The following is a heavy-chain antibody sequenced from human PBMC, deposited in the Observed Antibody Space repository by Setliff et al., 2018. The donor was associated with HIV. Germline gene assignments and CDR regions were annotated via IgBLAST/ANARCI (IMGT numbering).Heavy chain of an antibody. V-gene: IGHV4-59*01. D-gene: IGHD2-15*01. CDR3: ARWGASGGRPDWHAFDM. J-gene: IGHJ3*02. Sequence: SETLSLTCTVSGGSINSYYWNWIRQSPGKGLEWIGYIGYNGDTSYNPSLNSRVTLSVDRSKNQFSLTLSSVSAADTAVYFCARWGASGGRPDWHAFDMWGQGTMVTVSS. CDR1: GGSINSYY. CDR2: IGYNGDT.